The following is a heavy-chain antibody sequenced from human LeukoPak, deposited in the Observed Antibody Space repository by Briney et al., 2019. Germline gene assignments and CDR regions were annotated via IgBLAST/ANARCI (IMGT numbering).Heavy chain of an antibody. CDR3: AKDPVRGVTPRGFDC. Sequence: EGSLRLSCAASGFTFSSYAISWVRQAPGKGLEWVSTISGSGGSTYYAASVKGRFTTSTDNSKNTLYLQMNSLRAEDTAVYYCAKDPVRGVTPRGFDCWGQGTLVTVSS. D-gene: IGHD3-10*01. CDR2: ISGSGGST. CDR1: GFTFSSYA. J-gene: IGHJ4*02. V-gene: IGHV3-23*01.